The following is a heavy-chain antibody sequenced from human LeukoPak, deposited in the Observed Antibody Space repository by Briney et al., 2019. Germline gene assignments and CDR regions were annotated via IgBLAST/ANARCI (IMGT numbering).Heavy chain of an antibody. J-gene: IGHJ4*02. D-gene: IGHD3-10*01. V-gene: IGHV4-34*01. CDR3: ARPRYGSGSLDS. CDR1: GFSFSTYA. CDR2: INHSGST. Sequence: GSLRLSCAASGFSFSTYAMHWIRQPPGKGLEWIGEINHSGSTTYNPSLNSRVTISVDTSKNQFSLRLSSVTAADTAVYYCARPRYGSGSLDSWGQGTLVTVSS.